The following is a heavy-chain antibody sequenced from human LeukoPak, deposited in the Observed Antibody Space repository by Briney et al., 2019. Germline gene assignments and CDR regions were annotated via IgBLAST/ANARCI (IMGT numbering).Heavy chain of an antibody. CDR3: ARAMVRGLIRPAWVY. CDR2: ISYDGSNK. D-gene: IGHD3-10*01. J-gene: IGHJ4*02. CDR1: GFTFSSYA. V-gene: IGHV3-30*04. Sequence: PGGSLRLSCAASGFTFSSYAMHWVRQAPGKGLEWVAVISYDGSNKYYADSVKGRFTISRDNSKNTLYLQMNSLRAEDTAVYYCARAMVRGLIRPAWVYWGQGTLVTVSS.